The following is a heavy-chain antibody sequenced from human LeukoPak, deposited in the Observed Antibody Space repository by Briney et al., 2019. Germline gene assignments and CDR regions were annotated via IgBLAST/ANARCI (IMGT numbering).Heavy chain of an antibody. CDR2: ISWNSGSI. V-gene: IGHV3-9*01. CDR1: GFTIDDYA. Sequence: PGGSLRLSCAASGFTIDDYAMHWVRHAPGEGLEWVSGISWNSGSIGYADSVKGRFTISRDNAKNSLYLQMNSLRAEDTALYYCAKGTYDFWSGYYDYWGQGTLVTVSS. D-gene: IGHD3-3*01. J-gene: IGHJ4*02. CDR3: AKGTYDFWSGYYDY.